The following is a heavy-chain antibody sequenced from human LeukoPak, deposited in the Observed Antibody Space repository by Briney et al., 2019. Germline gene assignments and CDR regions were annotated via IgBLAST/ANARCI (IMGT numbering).Heavy chain of an antibody. Sequence: GGSLRLSCAASGFTFSSYEMNWVRQAPGKGLEWVSYISSSGSTIYYADSVRGRFTVSRDNAKNSLYLQMNSLRAEDTAVYYCARDLHRWELPDYWGQGTLVTVSS. CDR1: GFTFSSYE. J-gene: IGHJ4*02. D-gene: IGHD1-26*01. V-gene: IGHV3-48*03. CDR2: ISSSGSTI. CDR3: ARDLHRWELPDY.